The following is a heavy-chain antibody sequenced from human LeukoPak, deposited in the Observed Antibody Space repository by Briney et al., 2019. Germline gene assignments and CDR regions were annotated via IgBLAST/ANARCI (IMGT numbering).Heavy chain of an antibody. J-gene: IGHJ4*02. CDR2: IYYSGST. Sequence: PSETLSLTCTVSGGSISSYYWSWIRQPPGKGLEWIGYIYYSGSTNYNPSLKSRVPISVDTSKNQFSLKLSSVTAADTAVYYCASRSIAVAGTFDYWGQGTLVTVSS. D-gene: IGHD6-19*01. V-gene: IGHV4-59*01. CDR1: GGSISSYY. CDR3: ASRSIAVAGTFDY.